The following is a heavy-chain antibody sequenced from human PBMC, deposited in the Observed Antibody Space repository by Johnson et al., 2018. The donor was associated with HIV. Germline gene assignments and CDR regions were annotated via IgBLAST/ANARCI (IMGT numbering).Heavy chain of an antibody. CDR1: GFTFSSYA. CDR3: ARGHDYGYHAFDI. J-gene: IGHJ3*02. CDR2: ISYDGSEK. Sequence: QVQLVESGGGVVQPGRSLRLSCAASGFTFSSYAMHWVRQAPGKGLEWVAVISYDGSEKYYVDSVKGRFTISRDNAKKSLYLQMNSLRAEDTAVYYCARGHDYGYHAFDIWGQGTMVTVSS. V-gene: IGHV3-30*04. D-gene: IGHD4-17*01.